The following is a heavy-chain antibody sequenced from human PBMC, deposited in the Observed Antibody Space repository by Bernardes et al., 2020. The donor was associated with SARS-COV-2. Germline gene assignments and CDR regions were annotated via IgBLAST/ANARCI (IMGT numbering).Heavy chain of an antibody. CDR2: IYPSGTT. Sequence: SETLSLTCTVSGGSISSYYWSWIRQPAGRRLEWIGRIYPSGTTFYNPSLKSRVTMSVDTSENQFSLNLRSVTAADTAVYYCARHARLSHFDFWGQGILVTVSS. V-gene: IGHV4-4*07. J-gene: IGHJ4*02. CDR3: ARHARLSHFDF. CDR1: GGSISSYY.